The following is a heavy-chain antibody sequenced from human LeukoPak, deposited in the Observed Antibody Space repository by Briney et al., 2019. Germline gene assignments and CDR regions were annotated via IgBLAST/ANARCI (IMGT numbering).Heavy chain of an antibody. CDR2: IYHSGST. D-gene: IGHD2-2*02. CDR3: ARHMCPSCYNAPLY. Sequence: SETLSLTCTVSGYSISSGYYWGWIRQPPGKGLEWIGSIYHSGSTYYNPSLKSRVTISVDTSKNQFSLKLSSVPAADTAVYYCARHMCPSCYNAPLYWGQGTLVTVSS. V-gene: IGHV4-38-2*02. J-gene: IGHJ4*02. CDR1: GYSISSGYY.